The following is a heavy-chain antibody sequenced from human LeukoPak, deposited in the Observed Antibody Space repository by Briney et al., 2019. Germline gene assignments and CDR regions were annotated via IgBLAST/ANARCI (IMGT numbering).Heavy chain of an antibody. CDR2: INHSGST. CDR3: AITPYCSSTSCYQVDY. Sequence: SETLSLTCAVYGGSFSGYYWSWIRQPPGKGLEWIGEINHSGSTNYNPSLKSRVTISVDTSKNQFSLKLSSVTAADTAVYYCAITPYCSSTSCYQVDYWGQETLVTVSS. J-gene: IGHJ4*02. CDR1: GGSFSGYY. D-gene: IGHD2-2*01. V-gene: IGHV4-34*01.